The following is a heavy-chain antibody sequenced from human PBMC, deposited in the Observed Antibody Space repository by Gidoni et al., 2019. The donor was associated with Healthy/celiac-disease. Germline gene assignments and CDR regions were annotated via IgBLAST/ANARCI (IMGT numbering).Heavy chain of an antibody. CDR1: GYTFTSYD. Sequence: QVQLVQSGAEVKKPGASVKVSCKASGYTFTSYDINWGRQATGQGLEWMGWMNPNSGNTGYAQKFQGRVTMTRNTSISTAYMELSSLRSEDTAVYYCARGRSGYSSSSEYFQHWGQGTLVTVSS. J-gene: IGHJ1*01. V-gene: IGHV1-8*01. CDR3: ARGRSGYSSSSEYFQH. D-gene: IGHD6-6*01. CDR2: MNPNSGNT.